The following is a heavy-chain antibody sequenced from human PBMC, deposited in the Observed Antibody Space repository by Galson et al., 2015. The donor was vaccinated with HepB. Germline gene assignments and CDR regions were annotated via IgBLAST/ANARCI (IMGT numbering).Heavy chain of an antibody. J-gene: IGHJ4*02. Sequence: SLRLSCAASGFRFRSDGMHWVRQAPGKGLEWVAGISYDGGKEHYAHSVKGRFTISRDNSKDTLYLLMNSLRAEDTAVDFCAKGGRSYLSDDVVYPGFDDWGQGTLVAVSS. CDR3: AKGGRSYLSDDVVYPGFDD. CDR1: GFRFRSDG. CDR2: ISYDGGKE. V-gene: IGHV3-30*18. D-gene: IGHD3-10*01.